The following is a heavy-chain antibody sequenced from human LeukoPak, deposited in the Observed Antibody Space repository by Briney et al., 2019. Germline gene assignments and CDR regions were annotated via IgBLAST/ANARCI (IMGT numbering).Heavy chain of an antibody. V-gene: IGHV4-30-4*02. D-gene: IGHD5-12*01. CDR2: IYYSGST. CDR1: GGSISSGDYY. J-gene: IGHJ4*02. Sequence: PSETLSLTCTVSGGSISSGDYYWSWIRQPPGKGLEWIGYIYYSGSTYYNPSLKSRVTISVDTSENQFSLQLTSVAAADTAVYYCARTGIRGYGGADRWGQGMLVTVSS. CDR3: ARTGIRGYGGADR.